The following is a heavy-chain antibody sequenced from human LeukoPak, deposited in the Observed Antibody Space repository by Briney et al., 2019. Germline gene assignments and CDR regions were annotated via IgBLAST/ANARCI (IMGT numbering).Heavy chain of an antibody. J-gene: IGHJ5*02. Sequence: GASVKVSCKASGGTFSSYAISWVRQAPGQGLEWMGGIIPIFGTANYAQKFQGRVTITTDESTSTAYMELSSLRSEDTAVYYCARDGAFCSSTSCYFYRWFDPWGQGTLVTVSS. D-gene: IGHD2-2*01. CDR1: GGTFSSYA. CDR2: IIPIFGTA. CDR3: ARDGAFCSSTSCYFYRWFDP. V-gene: IGHV1-69*05.